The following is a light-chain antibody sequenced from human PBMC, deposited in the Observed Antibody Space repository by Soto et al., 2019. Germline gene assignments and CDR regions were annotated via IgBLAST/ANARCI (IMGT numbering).Light chain of an antibody. CDR3: QQTYKIPPT. Sequence: QMTQSPSSLSASVGNRVPITCRASQSISSYLNWYQQKPGKAPKPLIYVASSLQSGVPSRFSGSGSGTAFTLTISSLQPEDFAFYYCQQTYKIPPTFGQGTRLDLK. J-gene: IGKJ5*01. V-gene: IGKV1-39*01. CDR2: VAS. CDR1: QSISSY.